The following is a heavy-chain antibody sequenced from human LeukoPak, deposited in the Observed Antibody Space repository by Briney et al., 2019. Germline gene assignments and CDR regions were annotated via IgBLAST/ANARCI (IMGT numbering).Heavy chain of an antibody. CDR3: ARDQYDTWSRRGNFDS. J-gene: IGHJ4*02. CDR1: GFNFNNYW. CDR2: IKLDGSEK. D-gene: IGHD3-3*01. V-gene: IGHV3-7*03. Sequence: GGSLRLSCAASGFNFNNYWMSWLRQAPGKGLEWVANIKLDGSEKNYVDSVKGRFTISRDNTKNSLYLQMNSLRVEDTAVFYCARDQYDTWSRRGNFDSWGQGTLVIVSS.